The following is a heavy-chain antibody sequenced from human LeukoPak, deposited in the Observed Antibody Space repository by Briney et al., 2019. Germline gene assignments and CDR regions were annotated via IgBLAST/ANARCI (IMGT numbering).Heavy chain of an antibody. CDR3: ARDLHLDIVVEPTATPLDY. V-gene: IGHV1-46*01. J-gene: IGHJ4*02. CDR1: GYSFTIYY. Sequence: ASVKVSCKASGYSFTIYYIHWVRQAPGQGLEWMGIINPSGGSTRYAQKFQSRVTMTRDTSTSTVYMELSSLRSEDTAVYYCARDLHLDIVVEPTATPLDYWGQGTLVTVSS. D-gene: IGHD2-2*02. CDR2: INPSGGST.